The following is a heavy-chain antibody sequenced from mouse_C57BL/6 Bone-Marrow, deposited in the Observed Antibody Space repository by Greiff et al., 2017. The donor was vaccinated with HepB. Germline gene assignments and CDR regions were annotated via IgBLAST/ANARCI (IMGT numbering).Heavy chain of an antibody. D-gene: IGHD1-1*01. CDR3: TRDTDYYGSSYWYFDV. J-gene: IGHJ1*03. CDR2: ISSGGDYI. CDR1: GFTFSSYA. Sequence: DVKLVESGEGLVKPGGSLKLSCAASGFTFSSYAMSWVRQTPEKRLEWVAYISSGGDYIYYADTVKGRFTISRDNARNTLYLQMSSLKSEDTAMYYCTRDTDYYGSSYWYFDVWGTGTTVTVSS. V-gene: IGHV5-9-1*02.